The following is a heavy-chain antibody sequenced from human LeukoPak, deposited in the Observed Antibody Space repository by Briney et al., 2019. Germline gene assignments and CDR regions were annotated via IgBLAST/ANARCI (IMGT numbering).Heavy chain of an antibody. D-gene: IGHD1-26*01. Sequence: GGSLRLSCAASGFTVSSNYMSWVRQAPGKGLEWVSVIYSGGSTYYADSVKGRFTISRDNAKNSLYLQMNSLRAEDTAVYYCARDSGSYQSGYWGQGTLVTVSS. CDR2: IYSGGST. CDR1: GFTVSSNY. J-gene: IGHJ4*02. CDR3: ARDSGSYQSGY. V-gene: IGHV3-66*01.